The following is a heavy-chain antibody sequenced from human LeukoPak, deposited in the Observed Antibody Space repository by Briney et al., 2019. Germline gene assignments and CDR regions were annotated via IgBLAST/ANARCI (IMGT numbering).Heavy chain of an antibody. D-gene: IGHD3-3*01. CDR3: AKCAKTPEGGSGWCNWFDA. CDR1: GFTFSSYS. CDR2: IRGSGYYA. J-gene: IGHJ5*02. Sequence: PGGSLRLSCAASGFTFSSYSMNWFRQAPGKGLEWVSSIRGSGYYAEYTGSVKGRFTISRDNSRNTLFLQLNSLRADDTALYYCAKCAKTPEGGSGWCNWFDAWGQGTLVTVSS. V-gene: IGHV3-21*04.